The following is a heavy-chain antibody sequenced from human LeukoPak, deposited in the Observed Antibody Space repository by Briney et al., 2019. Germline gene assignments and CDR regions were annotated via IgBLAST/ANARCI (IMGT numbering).Heavy chain of an antibody. CDR1: GFTFSSYA. CDR3: AKSYCGGDCYYPFYYFDY. D-gene: IGHD2-21*01. Sequence: GGSLRLSCAASGFTFSSYAMSWVRQAPGKGLEWVSAISGSGGSTYYADSVKGRFTISRDNSKNTLYLQMNSLRAEDTAVYYCAKSYCGGDCYYPFYYFDYWGQGTLVTVSS. J-gene: IGHJ4*02. CDR2: ISGSGGST. V-gene: IGHV3-23*01.